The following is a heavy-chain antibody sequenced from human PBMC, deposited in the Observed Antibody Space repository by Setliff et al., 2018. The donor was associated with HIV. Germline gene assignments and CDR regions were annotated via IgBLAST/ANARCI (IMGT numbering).Heavy chain of an antibody. CDR1: GGSISSSSYY. CDR3: ASGYQYDSSGYYYVTPIDY. J-gene: IGHJ4*02. Sequence: SETLSLTCTVSGGSISSSSYYWGCIRQPPGKGLEWIGSIYYPGSANYNPSLKSRVTMSVDTSKNQFSLKLSSVTAAATAVYYCASGYQYDSSGYYYVTPIDYWGQGTLVTVSS. V-gene: IGHV4-39*01. CDR2: IYYPGSA. D-gene: IGHD3-22*01.